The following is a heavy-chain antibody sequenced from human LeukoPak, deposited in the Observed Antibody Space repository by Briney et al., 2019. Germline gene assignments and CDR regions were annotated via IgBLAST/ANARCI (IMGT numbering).Heavy chain of an antibody. CDR3: ARVPAGVIGMKDAFDI. J-gene: IGHJ3*02. CDR1: GFTFSTYS. D-gene: IGHD3-16*02. Sequence: GGSLRLSCAASGFTFSTYSMNWVRQAPGKGLEWVSSISSSSTYIYYADSLKGRFTISRDNAQNSLYLQMNSLRAEDTAVYYCARVPAGVIGMKDAFDIWGQGTMVTVSS. V-gene: IGHV3-21*01. CDR2: ISSSSTYI.